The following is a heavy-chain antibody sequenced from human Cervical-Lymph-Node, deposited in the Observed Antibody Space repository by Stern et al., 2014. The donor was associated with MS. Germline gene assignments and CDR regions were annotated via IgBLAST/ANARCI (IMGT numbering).Heavy chain of an antibody. Sequence: VQLEESGAEVKKPGESLKISCKASGYNFPNYWIAWVRQMPGKGLEWMGTIYPGDSDTRYSPSFEGQVTISVDKSISTAYLQWGTLKASDIAMYYCTRVQHQIFVDAFDIRGQGTVVTVSS. CDR1: GYNFPNYW. D-gene: IGHD3-3*01. CDR2: IYPGDSDT. V-gene: IGHV5-51*03. CDR3: TRVQHQIFVDAFDI. J-gene: IGHJ3*02.